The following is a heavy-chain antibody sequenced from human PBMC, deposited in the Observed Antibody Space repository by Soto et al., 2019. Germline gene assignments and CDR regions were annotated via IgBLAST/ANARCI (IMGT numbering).Heavy chain of an antibody. CDR1: GFTFSSYG. Sequence: QVQLVESGGGVVQPGRSLRLSCAASGFTFSSYGMHWVRQAPGKGLEWVAVIWYDGSNKYYADSVKGRFTISRDNFKNTLYMQLNCLRDEYTAVYYCARDRPRYYYLWGSYRLEDFDIWSQRTMVPGSS. CDR3: ARDRPRYYYLWGSYRLEDFDI. J-gene: IGHJ3*02. CDR2: IWYDGSNK. V-gene: IGHV3-33*01. D-gene: IGHD3-16*02.